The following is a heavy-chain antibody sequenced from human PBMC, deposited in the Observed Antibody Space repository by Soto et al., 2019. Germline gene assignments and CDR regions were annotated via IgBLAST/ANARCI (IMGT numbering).Heavy chain of an antibody. CDR3: AKSAHLLWGPDAFDI. Sequence: GGSLRLSCTASGFTFSSSTMSWVRQAPGKGLEWVASIIGSGGSTYYADSVKGRFTISRDNSKNTLYLQTNSLRAEDTAVYYCAKSAHLLWGPDAFDIWGQGTMVTVSS. CDR2: IIGSGGST. V-gene: IGHV3-23*01. CDR1: GFTFSSST. D-gene: IGHD3-16*01. J-gene: IGHJ3*02.